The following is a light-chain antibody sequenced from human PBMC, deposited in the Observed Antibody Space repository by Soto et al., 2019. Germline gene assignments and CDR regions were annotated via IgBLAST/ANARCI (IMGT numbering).Light chain of an antibody. CDR1: QTVTSNY. CDR2: GAS. Sequence: EIVLTQSPGTLSLSPGERATLSCRASQTVTSNYLAWYQRKPGQAPTLLIYGASSRATGIPDRFSGSGSGTDFTLTITRLEPEDFAVYFCQQYGSSPSTFGQGTKVEIK. J-gene: IGKJ1*01. CDR3: QQYGSSPST. V-gene: IGKV3-20*01.